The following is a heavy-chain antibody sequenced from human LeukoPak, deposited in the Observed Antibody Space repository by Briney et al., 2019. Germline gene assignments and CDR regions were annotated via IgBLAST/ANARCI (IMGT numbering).Heavy chain of an antibody. CDR2: ISSSSNYV. D-gene: IGHD3-9*01. V-gene: IGHV3-21*01. J-gene: IGHJ4*02. CDR1: GFTFSDYA. Sequence: GGSLRLSCAASGFTFSDYAMNWVRQAPGKGLEWVSSISSSSNYVYNAASVQGRITISRDNTKNSLYLQMSSLRAEDTAVYYCTRDFDWFRNQFDYWGQGTLVTVSS. CDR3: TRDFDWFRNQFDY.